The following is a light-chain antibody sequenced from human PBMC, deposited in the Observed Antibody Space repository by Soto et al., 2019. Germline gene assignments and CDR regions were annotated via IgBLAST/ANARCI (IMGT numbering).Light chain of an antibody. CDR3: AAWDDSLSGRV. V-gene: IGLV1-47*01. CDR2: RNN. J-gene: IGLJ1*01. CDR1: SSNIGSNY. Sequence: QSVLTQPPSASGTPGQRVTISCSGSSSNIGSNYVYWYQQLPGTAPKLLIYRNNQRPSGVPDRFSGSKSGTSASLAISGLRSEDEAVYYCAAWDDSLSGRVFGTGTKLTVL.